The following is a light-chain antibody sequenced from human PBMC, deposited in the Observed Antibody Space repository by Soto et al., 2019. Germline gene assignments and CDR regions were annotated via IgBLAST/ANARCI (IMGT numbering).Light chain of an antibody. CDR1: SSDVGAYDY. CDR3: SSYTTTNTLWV. J-gene: IGLJ3*02. Sequence: QPASVSGSPGQSITISCTGTSSDVGAYDYVSWYQQNPGKAPKLIISEVSDRPSGVSNRFSGSKSGNTASLTISGLQAEDEADYFCSSYTTTNTLWVFGGGTKVTVL. CDR2: EVS. V-gene: IGLV2-14*01.